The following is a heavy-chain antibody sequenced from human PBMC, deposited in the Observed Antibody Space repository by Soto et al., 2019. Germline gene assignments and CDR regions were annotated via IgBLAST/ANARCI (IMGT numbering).Heavy chain of an antibody. J-gene: IGHJ4*01. CDR2: IYDSGST. CDR1: GGSISSYY. D-gene: IGHD3-9*01. Sequence: SETLSLTCTVSGGSISSYYWSWIRQPPGKGLEWIGYIYDSGSTNYNPSLKSRVTISVDTSKNQFSLKLSSVTAADTAVYYCARSDRHYDILTGYRYFFDYWGHGTLVTVSS. V-gene: IGHV4-59*01. CDR3: ARSDRHYDILTGYRYFFDY.